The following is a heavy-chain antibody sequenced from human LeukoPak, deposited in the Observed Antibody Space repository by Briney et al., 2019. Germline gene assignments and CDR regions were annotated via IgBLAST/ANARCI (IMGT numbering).Heavy chain of an antibody. CDR1: GDSVSSNSAA. D-gene: IGHD4-17*01. CDR3: ARAPLRSSHDYGDYAYNYYFDY. CDR2: TYYRSKWYN. J-gene: IGHJ4*02. Sequence: SQTLSLTCAISGDSVSSNSAAWNWIRQSPSRGLEWLGRTYYRSKWYNDYAVSVKSRITINPDTSKNQFSLQLNSVTPEDTAVYYCARAPLRSSHDYGDYAYNYYFDYWGQGTLVTVSS. V-gene: IGHV6-1*01.